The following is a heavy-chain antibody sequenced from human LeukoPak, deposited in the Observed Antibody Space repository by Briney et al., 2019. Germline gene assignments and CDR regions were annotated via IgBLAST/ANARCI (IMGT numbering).Heavy chain of an antibody. CDR3: AKAGMVRGVIYYFDY. D-gene: IGHD3-10*01. Sequence: PGGSLRLSCAASGFTFSSYAMSWVRQAPGKGLEWVSAISGSGGSTYYADSVKGRFTISRDNSKNTLYLQMNSLRAEDTAVYYCAKAGMVRGVIYYFDYWGQGTLVTVSS. J-gene: IGHJ4*02. CDR2: ISGSGGST. CDR1: GFTFSSYA. V-gene: IGHV3-23*01.